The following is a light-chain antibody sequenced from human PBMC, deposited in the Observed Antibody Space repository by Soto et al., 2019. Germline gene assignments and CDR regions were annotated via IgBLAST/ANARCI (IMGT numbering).Light chain of an antibody. CDR1: QSVLYSADGNNS. V-gene: IGKV4-1*01. CDR2: WAS. CDR3: HQYYSTPLT. J-gene: IGKJ1*01. Sequence: DIVMSQSPDSLAVSLGERATINCKSSQSVLYSADGNNSLAWYQQKPGQPPKLLIYWASNLESGVPDRFSGSGSETDFTLTISSLQAEDVAVYYCHQYYSTPLTFGQGTKVEIK.